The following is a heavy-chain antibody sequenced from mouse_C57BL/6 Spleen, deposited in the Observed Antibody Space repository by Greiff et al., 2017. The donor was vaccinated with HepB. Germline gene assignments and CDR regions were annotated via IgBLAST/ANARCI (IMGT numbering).Heavy chain of an antibody. CDR3: ARKGDYDGGMDY. CDR2: IYPGDGDT. V-gene: IGHV1-80*01. CDR1: GYAFSSYW. Sequence: QVQLKESGAELVKPGASVKISCKASGYAFSSYWMNWVKQRPGKGLEWIGQIYPGDGDTNYNGKFKGKATLTADKSSSTAYMQLSSLTSEDSAVYFCARKGDYDGGMDYWGQGTSVTVSS. J-gene: IGHJ4*01. D-gene: IGHD2-4*01.